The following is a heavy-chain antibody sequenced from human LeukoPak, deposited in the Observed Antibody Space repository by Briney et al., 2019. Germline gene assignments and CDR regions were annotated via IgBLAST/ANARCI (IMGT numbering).Heavy chain of an antibody. D-gene: IGHD1-14*01. CDR1: GFTFSSYA. Sequence: GGSLRLSCAASGFTFSSYAMSWVRQAPGRGLEWVSTIGGSGGISYYADSVKGRFTISRDNSKNTLYLQMNSLRAEDTAVYYCAYEYKTPIDWGQGTLVTVSS. CDR2: IGGSGGIS. CDR3: AYEYKTPID. J-gene: IGHJ4*02. V-gene: IGHV3-23*01.